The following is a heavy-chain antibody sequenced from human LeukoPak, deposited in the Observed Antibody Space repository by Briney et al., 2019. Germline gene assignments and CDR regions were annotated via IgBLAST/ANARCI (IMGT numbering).Heavy chain of an antibody. Sequence: GESLKISCQASGYSFTTYWIGWVRQMPGKGLEWMGIIYPGDSDTRYSPSFQGQVTISADKSISTAYLQWSSLKASDTAMYYCARPSGRGDYDFDYWGQGTLVTVSS. CDR2: IYPGDSDT. D-gene: IGHD4-17*01. V-gene: IGHV5-51*01. J-gene: IGHJ4*02. CDR1: GYSFTTYW. CDR3: ARPSGRGDYDFDY.